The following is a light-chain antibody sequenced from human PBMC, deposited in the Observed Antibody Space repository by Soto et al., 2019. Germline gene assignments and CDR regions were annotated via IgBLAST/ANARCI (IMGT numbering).Light chain of an antibody. J-gene: IGLJ2*01. CDR1: SSNIGAGYD. V-gene: IGLV1-40*01. CDR3: QSYDSSLSGVV. Sequence: QSVLTQPPSVSGAPGQRVTISCTGSSSNIGAGYDVHWYQQLPGTAPKLLIYGNSNRPSGVLDRFSGSKSGTSASLAITGLQAEDEADYYCQSYDSSLSGVVFGGATKLTVL. CDR2: GNS.